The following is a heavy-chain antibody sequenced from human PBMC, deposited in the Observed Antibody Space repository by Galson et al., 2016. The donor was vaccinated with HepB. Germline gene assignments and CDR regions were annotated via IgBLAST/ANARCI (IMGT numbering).Heavy chain of an antibody. J-gene: IGHJ5*02. Sequence: SETLSLTCTVSGVSLSSYYWSWIRQPPGKGLEWIGYIYYSGGSTNYNPSLKSRVTISVDTLKNQFSLKLSSVTAADTAVYFCARVRIAVAENSYFFDPWGQGTLVTVSS. CDR2: IYYSGGST. D-gene: IGHD6-19*01. CDR1: GVSLSSYY. CDR3: ARVRIAVAENSYFFDP. V-gene: IGHV4-59*01.